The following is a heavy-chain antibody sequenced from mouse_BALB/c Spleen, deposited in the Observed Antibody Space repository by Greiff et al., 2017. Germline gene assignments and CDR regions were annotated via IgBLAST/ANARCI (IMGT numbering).Heavy chain of an antibody. J-gene: IGHJ2*01. Sequence: EVQLQQSGPGLVKPSQSLSLTCSVTGYSITSGYYWNWIRQFPGNKLEWMGYISYDGSNNYNPSLKNRIPITRDTSKNQFFLKLNSVTTEDTATYYCARDIPPDYFDYWGQGTTLTVSS. V-gene: IGHV3-6*02. CDR2: ISYDGSN. CDR1: GYSITSGYY. CDR3: ARDIPPDYFDY. D-gene: IGHD5-1-1*01.